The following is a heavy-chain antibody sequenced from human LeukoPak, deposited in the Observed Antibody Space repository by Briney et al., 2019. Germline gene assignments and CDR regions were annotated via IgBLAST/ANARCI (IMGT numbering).Heavy chain of an antibody. Sequence: GGSLRLSCAASGFTFSSYAMHWVRQAPGKGLEWVAAISYDGSNKYYADSVKGRFTISRDNSKNTLYLQMNSLRAEDTAVYYCARDRIVGATCFDYWGQGTLVTVSS. V-gene: IGHV3-30*01. D-gene: IGHD1-26*01. J-gene: IGHJ4*02. CDR3: ARDRIVGATCFDY. CDR2: ISYDGSNK. CDR1: GFTFSSYA.